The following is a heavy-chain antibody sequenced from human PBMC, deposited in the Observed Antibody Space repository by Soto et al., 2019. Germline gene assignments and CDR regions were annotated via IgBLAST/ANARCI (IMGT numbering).Heavy chain of an antibody. CDR2: ISSSGSTI. D-gene: IGHD1-26*01. J-gene: IGHJ6*02. CDR3: ARDAGDNYGMDV. V-gene: IGHV3-48*03. Sequence: PVGSLRLSCAASGFTFSSYEMNWVRQAPGKGLEWVSYISSSGSTIYYADSVKGRFTISRDNAKNSLYLQMNSLRAEDTAVYYCARDAGDNYGMDVWGQGTTVTVSS. CDR1: GFTFSSYE.